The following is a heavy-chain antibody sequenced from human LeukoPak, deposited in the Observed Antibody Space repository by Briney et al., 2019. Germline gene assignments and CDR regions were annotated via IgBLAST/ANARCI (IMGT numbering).Heavy chain of an antibody. V-gene: IGHV3-9*01. CDR3: AKDSYGDYSYYFDY. J-gene: IGHJ4*02. Sequence: PGGSLRLSCAASGFTFDDYAMHWVRQAPGKGLEWVSGISWNSGSIGYGDSVKGRFTISRDNAKNSLYLQMNSLRAEDTALYYCAKDSYGDYSYYFDYWGQGTLVTVSS. CDR2: ISWNSGSI. D-gene: IGHD4-17*01. CDR1: GFTFDDYA.